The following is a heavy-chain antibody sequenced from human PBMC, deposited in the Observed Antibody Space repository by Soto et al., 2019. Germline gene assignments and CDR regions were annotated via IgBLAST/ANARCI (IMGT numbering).Heavy chain of an antibody. V-gene: IGHV3-7*05. Sequence: EVQLVESGGGLVQPGGSLRLSCAASGFTFSSYCMSWVRQAPGKGLEWVANIKQDGSEKYYVDSVKGRFTISRDNAKNSLYLQMNSLRAEDTAVYYCARETGYSSGWYDPGGYYGMDVWGQGTTVTVSS. CDR2: IKQDGSEK. CDR3: ARETGYSSGWYDPGGYYGMDV. CDR1: GFTFSSYC. D-gene: IGHD6-19*01. J-gene: IGHJ6*02.